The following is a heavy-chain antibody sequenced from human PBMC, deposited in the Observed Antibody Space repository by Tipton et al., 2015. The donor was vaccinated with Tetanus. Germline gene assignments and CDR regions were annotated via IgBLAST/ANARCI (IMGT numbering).Heavy chain of an antibody. Sequence: TLSLTCTVSGGSIHDFYWSWIRQSAGKGLEWIGRIYGGGSTNYNPSLKSRVTMSMDTSKKQFSLKLNSVTLADTALYFCARVLRYSTRGGWDDAFDIWGQGTMVTVSS. V-gene: IGHV4-4*07. J-gene: IGHJ3*02. CDR3: ARVLRYSTRGGWDDAFDI. CDR1: GGSIHDFY. D-gene: IGHD2-8*02. CDR2: IYGGGST.